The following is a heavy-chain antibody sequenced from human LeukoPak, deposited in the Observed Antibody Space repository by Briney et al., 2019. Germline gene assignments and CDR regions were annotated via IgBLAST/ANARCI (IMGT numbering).Heavy chain of an antibody. J-gene: IGHJ4*02. CDR2: ISGDGGTT. D-gene: IGHD3-10*01. Sequence: GGSLRLSCTASGFTFDDYAMHWVRQAPAKGLEWVSLISGDGGTTDYADSVKGRFTISRDNAKNSLYLQLNSLRDEDTAVYYCARGRGLTLSYHYFDYWGQGTLGTVSS. CDR3: ARGRGLTLSYHYFDY. CDR1: GFTFDDYA. V-gene: IGHV3-43*02.